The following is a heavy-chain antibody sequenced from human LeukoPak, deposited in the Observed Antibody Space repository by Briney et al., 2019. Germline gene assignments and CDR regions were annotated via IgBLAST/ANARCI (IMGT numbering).Heavy chain of an antibody. J-gene: IGHJ5*02. CDR3: VRDGEGVAISVNYWFDP. Sequence: ASVKVSCKASGFTFTNYDINRVRQATGQGLEWMGWMNPINGNTGYAQKFQGRVTMTRDTSISTAYMELRSLTSEDTAVYYCVRDGEGVAISVNYWFDPWGQGTLVTVSS. D-gene: IGHD3-10*01. CDR2: MNPINGNT. V-gene: IGHV1-8*01. CDR1: GFTFTNYD.